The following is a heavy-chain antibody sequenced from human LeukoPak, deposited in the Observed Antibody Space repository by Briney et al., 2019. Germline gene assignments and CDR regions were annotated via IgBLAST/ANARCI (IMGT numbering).Heavy chain of an antibody. D-gene: IGHD6-19*01. CDR1: GFTFHDYA. CDR3: ARRSGIAVAGAFDY. Sequence: GGSLRLSCVASGFTFHDYAMHWVRQTPGKGLEWVSRISWNSGSIGYADSVKGRFSISRDNAKNSLYLQMNSLRAEDTAVYYCARRSGIAVAGAFDYWGQGTLVTVSS. V-gene: IGHV3-9*01. J-gene: IGHJ4*02. CDR2: ISWNSGSI.